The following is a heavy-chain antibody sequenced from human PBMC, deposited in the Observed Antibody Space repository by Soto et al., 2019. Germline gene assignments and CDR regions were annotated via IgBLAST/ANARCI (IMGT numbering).Heavy chain of an antibody. CDR2: IKSKTDGGTT. CDR1: GFTFSNAG. J-gene: IGHJ6*02. V-gene: IGHV3-15*07. D-gene: IGHD3-3*01. CDR3: TTFYDFWGGYYYGMDV. Sequence: PGGSLRLCWAASGFTFSNAGRNWVRQAPGKGLEWVGRIKSKTDGGTTDYAAPVKGRFTISRDDSKNTLYLQMNSLKTEDTAVYYCTTFYDFWGGYYYGMDVWGQGTTVTVSS.